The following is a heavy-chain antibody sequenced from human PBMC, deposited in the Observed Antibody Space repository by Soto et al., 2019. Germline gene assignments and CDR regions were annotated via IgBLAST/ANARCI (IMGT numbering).Heavy chain of an antibody. D-gene: IGHD1-1*01. CDR3: AKDIHPGMEVPSFMDV. CDR2: ISWNSGSI. Sequence: GGSLRLSCAASGFTFDDYAMHWVRQAPGKGLEWVSGISWNSGSIGYADSVKGRFTISRDNAKNSLYLQMNSLRAEDTALYYCAKDIHPGMEVPSFMDVWGKGTTVTVSS. J-gene: IGHJ6*04. V-gene: IGHV3-9*01. CDR1: GFTFDDYA.